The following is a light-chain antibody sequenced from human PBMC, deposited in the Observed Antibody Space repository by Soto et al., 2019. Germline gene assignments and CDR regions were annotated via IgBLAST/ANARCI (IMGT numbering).Light chain of an antibody. Sequence: TVMTQSPATLSVSPWEIDTLSCRASQSVTSKLAWSQQKPGQAPRLLIYDASTRATGIPGRYSGSGSGTEFTLTISSLQSEDSAVYYCHPYNDWPAGPTFGGGNKVEI. J-gene: IGKJ4*01. CDR1: QSVTSK. CDR3: HPYNDWPAGPT. V-gene: IGKV3-15*01. CDR2: DAS.